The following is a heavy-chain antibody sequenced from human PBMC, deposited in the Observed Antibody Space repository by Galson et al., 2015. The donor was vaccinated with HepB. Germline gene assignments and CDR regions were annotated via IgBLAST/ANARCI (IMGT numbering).Heavy chain of an antibody. CDR2: IDPSDSYT. CDR3: ARHVPNYYDSSFPVVGAFDI. D-gene: IGHD3-22*01. J-gene: IGHJ3*02. CDR1: GYSFTSYW. V-gene: IGHV5-10-1*01. Sequence: QSGAEVKKPGESLRISCKGSGYSFTSYWISWVRQMPGKGLEWMGRIDPSDSYTNYSPSFQGHVTISADKSISTAYLQWSSLKASGTAMYYCARHVPNYYDSSFPVVGAFDIWGQVTMVTVSS.